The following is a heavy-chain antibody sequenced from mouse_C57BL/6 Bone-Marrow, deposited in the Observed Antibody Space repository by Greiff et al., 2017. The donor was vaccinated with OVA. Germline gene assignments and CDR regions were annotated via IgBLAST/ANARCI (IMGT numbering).Heavy chain of an antibody. CDR2: IWSGGST. Sequence: VQLQQSGPGLVQPSQSLSITCTVSGFSLTSYGVHWVRQSPGKGLEWMGVIWSGGSTDYNAAFISRLSISKDNSTSHVFFKMNSLQADDTAIYYCARNEVITTGTPYYYAMDYWGQGTSVTVSS. D-gene: IGHD2-4*01. V-gene: IGHV2-2*01. J-gene: IGHJ4*01. CDR1: GFSLTSYG. CDR3: ARNEVITTGTPYYYAMDY.